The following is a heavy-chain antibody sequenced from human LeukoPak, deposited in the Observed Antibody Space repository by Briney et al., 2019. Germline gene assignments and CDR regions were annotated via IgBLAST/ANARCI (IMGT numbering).Heavy chain of an antibody. CDR1: GGSFSGYY. V-gene: IGHV4-34*01. D-gene: IGHD3-10*01. J-gene: IGHJ5*02. CDR3: ARGVFGRFDP. Sequence: PSETLSLTCAVHGGSFSGYYWSWIRQPPGKGLEWIGEINQSGSTNYNPSLKSRVTMSVDTSKNQFSLNLNSVTAADTAAYYCARGVFGRFDPWGQGTLVTVSS. CDR2: INQSGST.